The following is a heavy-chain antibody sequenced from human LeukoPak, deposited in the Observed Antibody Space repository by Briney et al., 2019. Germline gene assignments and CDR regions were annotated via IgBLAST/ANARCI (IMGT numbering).Heavy chain of an antibody. CDR3: AKSGITMVRGVNSFFDY. D-gene: IGHD3-10*01. J-gene: IGHJ4*02. V-gene: IGHV3-23*01. CDR1: GFTFSSYA. Sequence: GSLRLSCAASGFTFSSYAMSWVRQAPGKGLEWVSAISGSGGSTYHADSVKGRFTISRDNSKNTLYLQMNSLRAEDTAVYYCAKSGITMVRGVNSFFDYWGQGTLVTVSS. CDR2: ISGSGGST.